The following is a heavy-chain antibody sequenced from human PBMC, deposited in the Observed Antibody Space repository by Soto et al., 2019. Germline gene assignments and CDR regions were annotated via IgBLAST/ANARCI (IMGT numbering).Heavy chain of an antibody. V-gene: IGHV1-69*01. D-gene: IGHD2-15*01. CDR2: IIPIFGTA. J-gene: IGHJ6*02. CDR3: ARALTRLYVGRTPYYGMDV. CDR1: GGTFSSYA. Sequence: QVQLVQSGAEVKKPGSSVKVSCKASGGTFSSYAISWVRQAPGQGLEWMGGIIPIFGTANYAQKFQGRVTITADESTSKAYMELSSLRSEDTAVYYCARALTRLYVGRTPYYGMDVWGQGTTVTVSS.